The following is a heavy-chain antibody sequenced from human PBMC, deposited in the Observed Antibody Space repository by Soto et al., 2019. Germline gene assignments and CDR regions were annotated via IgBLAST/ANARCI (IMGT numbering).Heavy chain of an antibody. CDR1: GGTFSSYA. CDR3: GRLTLAGYQDY. J-gene: IGHJ4*02. Sequence: QVQLVQSGAEVKKPASSVKVSCKASGGTFSSYAISWVRQAPGQGLEWMGGIIPIFGTANYAQKFQGRVTITADEATNAAQMELISLRSADTAVYYCGRLTLAGYQDYWGQGTLVTVSS. D-gene: IGHD6-19*01. CDR2: IIPIFGTA. V-gene: IGHV1-69*12.